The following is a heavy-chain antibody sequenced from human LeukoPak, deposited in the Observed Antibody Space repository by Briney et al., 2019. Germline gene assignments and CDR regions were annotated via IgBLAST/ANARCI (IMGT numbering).Heavy chain of an antibody. V-gene: IGHV3-23*01. J-gene: IGHJ4*02. CDR1: GFTFSSYA. Sequence: GGSLRLSCAASGFTFSSYAMSWVRQAPGKGLEWVSAISGGGGSTYYADSVKGRFTISRDNSKNTLYLQMNSLRAEDTAVYYCAKDRDFWSGYSDYFDYWGQGTLVTVSS. D-gene: IGHD3-3*01. CDR3: AKDRDFWSGYSDYFDY. CDR2: ISGGGGST.